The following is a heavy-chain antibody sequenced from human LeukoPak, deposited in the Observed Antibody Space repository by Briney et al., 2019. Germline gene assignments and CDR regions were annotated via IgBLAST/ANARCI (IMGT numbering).Heavy chain of an antibody. D-gene: IGHD3-10*01. CDR3: ARDRVRGYFDY. V-gene: IGHV4-59*01. CDR2: IYYGGST. J-gene: IGHJ4*02. CDR1: GGSISSYY. Sequence: SETLSLTCTVSGGSISSYYWSWIRQPPGKGLEWIGYIYYGGSTNYNPSLKSRVTISVDTSKNQFSLKLSSVTAADTAVYYCARDRVRGYFDYWGQGTLVTVSS.